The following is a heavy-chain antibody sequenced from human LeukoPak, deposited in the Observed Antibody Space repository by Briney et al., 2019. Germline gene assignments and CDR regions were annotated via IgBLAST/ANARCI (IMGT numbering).Heavy chain of an antibody. D-gene: IGHD1-7*01. V-gene: IGHV5-51*01. J-gene: IGHJ4*02. Sequence: GESLKISCKGSGYSFTTYWIGWVRQLPGKGLEWMGIIYPGDSDARYSPSFQGRVTISADKSTSTAYLQWSTLKASDTAVYYCATPTLGTIGEYLFDYWGQGTLVTVSS. CDR1: GYSFTTYW. CDR3: ATPTLGTIGEYLFDY. CDR2: IYPGDSDA.